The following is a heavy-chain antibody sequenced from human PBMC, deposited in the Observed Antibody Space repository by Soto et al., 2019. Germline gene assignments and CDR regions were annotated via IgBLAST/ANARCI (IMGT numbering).Heavy chain of an antibody. V-gene: IGHV3-15*07. CDR1: GFTFSNAW. Sequence: EVQLVESGGGLVKPGGSLRLSCAASGFTFSNAWMNWVRQAPGKGLEWVGRIKSKTDGGTTDYAAPVKGRFTISRDDSKNTLYLQMNSLKTEDTAVYYCTTDEGSGHGWFDPWGQGTLVTVSS. CDR2: IKSKTDGGTT. D-gene: IGHD2-15*01. CDR3: TTDEGSGHGWFDP. J-gene: IGHJ5*02.